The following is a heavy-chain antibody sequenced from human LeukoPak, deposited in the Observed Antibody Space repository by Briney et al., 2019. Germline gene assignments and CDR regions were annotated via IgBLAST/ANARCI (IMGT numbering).Heavy chain of an antibody. CDR2: ISGTGGST. Sequence: GGSLRLSCAASGFTFSTYAMSWVRQAPGRGLEGVSAISGTGGSTYYADSVKGRFTISRDNSKNTLYLQMNSLRAEDTAVYYCARVRGYCSSTSCYSDYWGQGTLVTVSS. V-gene: IGHV3-23*01. D-gene: IGHD2-2*02. CDR1: GFTFSTYA. J-gene: IGHJ4*02. CDR3: ARVRGYCSSTSCYSDY.